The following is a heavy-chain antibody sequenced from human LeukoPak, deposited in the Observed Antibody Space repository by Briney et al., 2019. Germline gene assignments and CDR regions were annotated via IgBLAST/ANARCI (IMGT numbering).Heavy chain of an antibody. D-gene: IGHD3-3*01. J-gene: IGHJ3*02. Sequence: SQTLSLTCTVSGGSISSGGYYWSWIRQPPGKGLEWIGYIYHSGSTYYNPSLKSRVTISVDRSKNQFSLKLSSVTAADTAVYYCARVERPYYNFGSVYYGGAFDIWAQGPMSPSLQ. CDR1: GGSISSGGYY. V-gene: IGHV4-30-2*01. CDR2: IYHSGST. CDR3: ARVERPYYNFGSVYYGGAFDI.